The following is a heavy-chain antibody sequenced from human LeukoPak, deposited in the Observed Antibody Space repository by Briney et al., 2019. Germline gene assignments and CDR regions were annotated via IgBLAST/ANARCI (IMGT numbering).Heavy chain of an antibody. J-gene: IGHJ4*02. CDR2: INTDTRGT. CDR1: GVTFTDYW. Sequence: GGSLRLSCAASGVTFTDYWMHWVRQVPGKGLVWVSIINTDTRGTYYADSVKGRFTISRDNAKSILYLQMDSLRAEDTAVYYCARAGAYHFDNWGQGTLVTVSS. D-gene: IGHD3-16*01. CDR3: ARAGAYHFDN. V-gene: IGHV3-74*01.